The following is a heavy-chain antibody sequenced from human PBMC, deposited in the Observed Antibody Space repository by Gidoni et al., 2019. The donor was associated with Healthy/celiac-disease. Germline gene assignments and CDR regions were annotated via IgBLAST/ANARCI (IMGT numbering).Heavy chain of an antibody. V-gene: IGHV1-24*01. CDR2: FDPEDGET. CDR1: GYTLTELS. J-gene: IGHJ4*02. D-gene: IGHD3-16*02. CDR3: ATAGGRGYDYVWGSYRYKGPYYFDY. Sequence: QVQLSQPGAGVQKPGASVKVSCKVSGYTLTELSMHWVRQAPGKGLELMGGFDPEDGETIYAQKFQGRVTMTEDTSTAAAYMELSSLRSEDTAVYYCATAGGRGYDYVWGSYRYKGPYYFDYWGQGTLVTVSS.